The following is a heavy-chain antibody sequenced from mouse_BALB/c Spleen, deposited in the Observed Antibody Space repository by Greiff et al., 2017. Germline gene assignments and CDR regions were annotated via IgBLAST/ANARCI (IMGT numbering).Heavy chain of an antibody. D-gene: IGHD2-14*01. V-gene: IGHV14-3*02. Sequence: EVQLQQSGAELVKPGASVKLSCTASGFNIKDTYMHWVKQRPEQGLEWIGRIDPANGNTKYDPKFQGKATITADTSSNTAYLQLSSLTSEDTAVYYCARGYVGAMDHWGQGTSVTVSS. CDR3: ARGYVGAMDH. J-gene: IGHJ4*01. CDR1: GFNIKDTY. CDR2: IDPANGNT.